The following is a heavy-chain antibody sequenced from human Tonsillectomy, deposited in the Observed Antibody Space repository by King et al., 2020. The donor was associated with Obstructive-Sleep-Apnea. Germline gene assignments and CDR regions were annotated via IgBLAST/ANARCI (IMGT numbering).Heavy chain of an antibody. CDR2: IDPTDSYT. V-gene: IGHV5-10-1*03. D-gene: IGHD6-19*01. J-gene: IGHJ1*01. CDR3: ASSVGLPLAGEGS. CDR1: GYSFTNYW. Sequence: QLVQSGSEVKKPGESLRISCKASGYSFTNYWITWVRQMPGKGLEWMGRIDPTDSYTKYSPSFQGHVTISADKSISTAYLQWSSMNASDTAMYYCASSVGLPLAGEGSWGQAPLVTVSS.